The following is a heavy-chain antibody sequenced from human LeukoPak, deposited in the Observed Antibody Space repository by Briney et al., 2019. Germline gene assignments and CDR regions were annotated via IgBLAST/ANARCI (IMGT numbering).Heavy chain of an antibody. V-gene: IGHV3-43*01. CDR3: AKGVGATPSYYYMDV. CDR2: ISWDGGST. D-gene: IGHD1-26*01. CDR1: GFTFDDYT. J-gene: IGHJ6*03. Sequence: GGSLRLSCAASGFTFDDYTMHWVRQAPGKGLEWVSLISWDGGSTYYADSVKGRFTISRDNSKNSLYLQMNSLRTEDTALYYCAKGVGATPSYYYMDVWGKGTTVTVSS.